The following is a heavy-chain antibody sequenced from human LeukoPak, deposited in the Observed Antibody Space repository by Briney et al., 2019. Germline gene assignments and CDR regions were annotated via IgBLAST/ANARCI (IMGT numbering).Heavy chain of an antibody. CDR1: GGSLNIYY. V-gene: IGHV4-59*01. Sequence: SETLSLTCTVSGGSLNIYYWSWIRQPPGKGLEWIGYIYYGGSTNYNPSLKSRVTISVDTSKNQFSLKLSSVTAADTAVYYCARDTGYYDSSGYLFDYWGQGTLVTVSS. J-gene: IGHJ4*02. CDR2: IYYGGST. D-gene: IGHD3-22*01. CDR3: ARDTGYYDSSGYLFDY.